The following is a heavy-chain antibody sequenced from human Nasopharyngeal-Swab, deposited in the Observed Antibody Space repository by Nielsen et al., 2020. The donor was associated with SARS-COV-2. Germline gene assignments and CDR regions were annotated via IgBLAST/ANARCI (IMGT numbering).Heavy chain of an antibody. Sequence: ASVKVSCKTSGYTFSSYGIAWVRQAPGQGLEWLGWISPYNDYTHYAQKFQGSVTMTSATSTSTAYLELRSLTSDDTAVYYCARELGVGLFDYWGQGTLVTVSS. CDR3: ARELGVGLFDY. V-gene: IGHV1-18*01. J-gene: IGHJ4*02. CDR1: GYTFSSYG. D-gene: IGHD3-16*01. CDR2: ISPYNDYT.